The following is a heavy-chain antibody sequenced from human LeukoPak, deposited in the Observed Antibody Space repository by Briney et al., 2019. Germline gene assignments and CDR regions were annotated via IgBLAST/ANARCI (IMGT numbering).Heavy chain of an antibody. CDR3: TTDRSLPTVTTRFDY. V-gene: IGHV3-15*01. J-gene: IGHJ4*02. CDR1: GFTFSNAW. CDR2: IRAKTDRGTT. D-gene: IGHD4-17*01. Sequence: GGSLRLSCAASGFTFSNAWMSWVRQAPGKGLEWVGRIRAKTDRGTTDYAAPVKGRFTISRDDSKNTLFLQMSSLKTEDTAVYYCTTDRSLPTVTTRFDYWGQGTLVTVSS.